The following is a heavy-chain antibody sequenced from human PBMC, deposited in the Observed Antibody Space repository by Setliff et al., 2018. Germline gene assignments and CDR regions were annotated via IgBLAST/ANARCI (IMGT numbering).Heavy chain of an antibody. Sequence: SETLSLICTVSGGSVSSGSYYWSWIRQPPGKGLEWLGNIFHSGSTYYNPTLNSRVTMSVDTSKNQFSLRLTSVTAADTAIYFCARTFSGYLSYFDSWGQGTLVTVSS. CDR3: ARTFSGYLSYFDS. CDR2: IFHSGST. CDR1: GGSVSSGSYY. D-gene: IGHD5-12*01. J-gene: IGHJ4*02. V-gene: IGHV4-61*01.